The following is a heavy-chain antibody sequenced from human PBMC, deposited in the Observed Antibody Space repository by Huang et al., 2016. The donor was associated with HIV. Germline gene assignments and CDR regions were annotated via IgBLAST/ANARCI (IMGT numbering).Heavy chain of an antibody. CDR1: GYTFTTYS. V-gene: IGHV7-4-1*02. Sequence: QVQLVQSGSELRKPGASVKVSCKASGYTFTTYSLIWVRQAPGQGLEWMGWINTKTGKPTYAQGFTGRFVFSLDTTVNTAYLQISSLKPDDTAKYFCARYRLTGTFLDSWGQGTQVTVSS. CDR3: ARYRLTGTFLDS. CDR2: INTKTGKP. J-gene: IGHJ4*02. D-gene: IGHD3-9*01.